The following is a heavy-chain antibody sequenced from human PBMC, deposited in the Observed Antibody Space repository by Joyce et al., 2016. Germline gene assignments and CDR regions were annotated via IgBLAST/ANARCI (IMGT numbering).Heavy chain of an antibody. CDR1: GFTFSSFA. D-gene: IGHD2-15*01. CDR2: TSYDGNAK. Sequence: QVQLVESGGGVVQPGGSLRLSCSASGFTFSSFAMHWVRQAPGKGLEWAALTSYDGNAKYYADAVRGRFTISRDKSKKILYLQMTSLTAEDTAVYFCARSNYCLGTACNRGSYYGLDVWGQGTTVTVSS. CDR3: ARSNYCLGTACNRGSYYGLDV. J-gene: IGHJ6*02. V-gene: IGHV3-30-3*01.